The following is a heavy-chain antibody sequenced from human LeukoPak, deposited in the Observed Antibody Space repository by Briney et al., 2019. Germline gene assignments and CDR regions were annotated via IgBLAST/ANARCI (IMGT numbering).Heavy chain of an antibody. D-gene: IGHD3-10*01. Sequence: GGSLRLSCAASGFTFSSYAMSWVRQAPGKGLEWVSTISDSGGSTYNIDSVKGRFTLSRDNTKNTLYLQMNSLRAEDTAVYYCAKDPGYGSGSYYNPPFGDYWGQGTLVTVSS. J-gene: IGHJ4*02. V-gene: IGHV3-23*01. CDR3: AKDPGYGSGSYYNPPFGDY. CDR2: ISDSGGST. CDR1: GFTFSSYA.